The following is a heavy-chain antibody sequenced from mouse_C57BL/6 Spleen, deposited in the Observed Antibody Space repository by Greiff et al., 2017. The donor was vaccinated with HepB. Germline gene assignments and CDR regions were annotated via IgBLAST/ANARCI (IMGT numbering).Heavy chain of an antibody. D-gene: IGHD1-1*01. V-gene: IGHV1-18*01. CDR3: ARSVITTVVAKGYYFDY. Sequence: EVQGVESGPELVKPGASVKIPCKASGYTFTDYNMDWVKQSHGKSLEWIGDINPNNGGTIYNQKFKGKATLTVDKSSSTAYMELRSLTSEDTAVYYCARSVITTVVAKGYYFDYWGQGTTLTVSS. CDR1: GYTFTDYN. CDR2: INPNNGGT. J-gene: IGHJ2*01.